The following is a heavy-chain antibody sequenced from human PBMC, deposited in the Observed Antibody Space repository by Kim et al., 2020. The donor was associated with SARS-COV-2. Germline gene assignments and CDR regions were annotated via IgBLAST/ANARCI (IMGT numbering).Heavy chain of an antibody. Sequence: ASVKVSCKASGYTFTSYDINWVRQATGQGLEWMGWMNPNSGNTGYAQKFQGRVTMTRNTSISTAYMELSSLRSEDTAVYYCARDPNVDTAMNGMDVWGQGTTVTVSS. CDR2: MNPNSGNT. J-gene: IGHJ6*02. CDR3: ARDPNVDTAMNGMDV. V-gene: IGHV1-8*01. CDR1: GYTFTSYD. D-gene: IGHD5-18*01.